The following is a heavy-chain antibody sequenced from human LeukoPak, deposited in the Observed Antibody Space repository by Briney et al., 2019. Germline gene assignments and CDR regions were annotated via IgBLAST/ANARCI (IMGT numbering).Heavy chain of an antibody. CDR1: GGSISSYY. CDR3: ASMTPGGYYYGMDV. Sequence: PSETLSLTCTVSGGSISSYYWSWIRQPPGKGLEWIGYVYYSGSTTYNPSLKSRVTISVDTSKNQFSLKLSSVTTADTAVYYCASMTPGGYYYGMDVWGQGTTVTVSS. V-gene: IGHV4-59*01. CDR2: VYYSGST. J-gene: IGHJ6*02. D-gene: IGHD4-11*01.